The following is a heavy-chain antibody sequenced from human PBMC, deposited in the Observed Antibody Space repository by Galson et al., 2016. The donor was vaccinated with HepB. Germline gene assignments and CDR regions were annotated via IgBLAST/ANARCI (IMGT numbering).Heavy chain of an antibody. J-gene: IGHJ2*01. D-gene: IGHD6-13*01. Sequence: CAISGDSVSSNGVTWNWIRQSPSRGLEWLGWTYYRSKWYNDYAVSVKSRMTINPDTSKNQFSLQLNSVTPEDTAVYYCARRGSKEKGYFDLWGRGTLVTVSS. CDR1: GDSVSSNGVT. CDR3: ARRGSKEKGYFDL. CDR2: TYYRSKWYN. V-gene: IGHV6-1*01.